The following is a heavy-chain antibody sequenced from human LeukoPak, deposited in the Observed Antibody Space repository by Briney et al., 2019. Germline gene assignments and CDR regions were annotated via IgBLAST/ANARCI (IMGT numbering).Heavy chain of an antibody. D-gene: IGHD3-10*01. CDR3: AKTYGSGSCLTYYYYMDV. Sequence: SGGSLRLSCAASGFSFSTYSMSWVRQAPGKGLEWVSAISGSGGSTYYADSVKGRFTISRDNSKNTLSLQMNSLRAEDTAVYYCAKTYGSGSCLTYYYYMDVWGKGTTVTISS. J-gene: IGHJ6*03. CDR1: GFSFSTYS. CDR2: ISGSGGST. V-gene: IGHV3-23*01.